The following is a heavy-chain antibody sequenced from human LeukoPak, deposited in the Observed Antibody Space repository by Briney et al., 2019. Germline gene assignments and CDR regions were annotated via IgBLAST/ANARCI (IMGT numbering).Heavy chain of an antibody. J-gene: IGHJ3*02. Sequence: PSETLSLTCTVSGGSISSYYWSWIRQPPGKGLEWIGYIYYSGSTNYNPSLKSRVTISVDTSKNQFSLKLSSVTAADTAVYYCARTGYSSGWYPIGAFDIWGQGTMVTVSS. V-gene: IGHV4-59*01. CDR1: GGSISSYY. D-gene: IGHD6-19*01. CDR3: ARTGYSSGWYPIGAFDI. CDR2: IYYSGST.